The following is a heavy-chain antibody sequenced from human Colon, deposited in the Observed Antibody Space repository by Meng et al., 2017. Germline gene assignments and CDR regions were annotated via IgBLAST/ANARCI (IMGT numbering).Heavy chain of an antibody. CDR1: GGSISSNW. J-gene: IGHJ4*02. CDR2: FFHTGRT. Sequence: QVRLQESGPGLGKPSGTLSLTCAVSGGSISSNWWSWVRQPPGKGLEWIGEFFHTGRTNYDPSLKSRVTISVDKSNNQFSLKLTSVTAADTAVYYCARHISILGQRGFDYWGQGTLVTVSS. V-gene: IGHV4-4*02. CDR3: ARHISILGQRGFDY. D-gene: IGHD3/OR15-3a*01.